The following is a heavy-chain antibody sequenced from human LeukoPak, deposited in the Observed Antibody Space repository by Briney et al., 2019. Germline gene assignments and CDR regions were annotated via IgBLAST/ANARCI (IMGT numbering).Heavy chain of an antibody. Sequence: GASVKVSCKASGYTFTGYYMHWVRQAPGQGLEWMGWINPNSGGTNYAQKFQGRVTMTGDTSISTAYMELSRLRSDDTAVYYCASSGYDGGGGPSPYYWGQGTLVTVSS. CDR1: GYTFTGYY. J-gene: IGHJ4*02. CDR2: INPNSGGT. D-gene: IGHD5-12*01. CDR3: ASSGYDGGGGPSPYY. V-gene: IGHV1-2*02.